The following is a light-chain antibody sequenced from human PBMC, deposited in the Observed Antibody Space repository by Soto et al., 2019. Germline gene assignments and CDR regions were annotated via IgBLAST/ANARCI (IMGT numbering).Light chain of an antibody. CDR2: DVT. CDR1: SSDDGGYNY. Sequence: QSALTQPASVSAYPGQSITISCSGTSSDDGGYNYVSWYQQRPGKAPQLLIYDVTNRPSGVSYRFSGSKSGSTASLTISGLQAEDEADYYCSSYTTSNTVVFGGGTKLTVL. CDR3: SSYTTSNTVV. V-gene: IGLV2-14*03. J-gene: IGLJ2*01.